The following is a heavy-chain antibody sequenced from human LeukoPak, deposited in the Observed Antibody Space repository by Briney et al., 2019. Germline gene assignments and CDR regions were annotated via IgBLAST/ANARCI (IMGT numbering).Heavy chain of an antibody. CDR1: GYSFNSQG. CDR2: INTNTGNP. V-gene: IGHV7-4-1*02. D-gene: IGHD3-10*01. Sequence: ASVKVSCKASGYSFNSQGMNWVRQAPGQGLEWMGWINTNTGNPTYAQGFTGRFVFSLDTSVSTAYLQISSLKAEDTAVYYCARDGGAAHYYGSGSYSDYWGQGTLVTVSS. J-gene: IGHJ4*02. CDR3: ARDGGAAHYYGSGSYSDY.